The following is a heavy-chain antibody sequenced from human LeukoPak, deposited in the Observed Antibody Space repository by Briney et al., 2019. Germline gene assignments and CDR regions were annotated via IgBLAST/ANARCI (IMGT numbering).Heavy chain of an antibody. V-gene: IGHV3-33*01. CDR3: ARVPDYDSSGYSDAFDI. D-gene: IGHD3-22*01. J-gene: IGHJ3*02. CDR2: IWYDGSNK. Sequence: GGSLRLSCAASGFTFSSYGMHWVRKAPGKGLEWVAVIWYDGSNKYYADSVKGRFTISRDNSKNTLYLQMNSLRAEDTAVYYCARVPDYDSSGYSDAFDIWGQGTMVTVSS. CDR1: GFTFSSYG.